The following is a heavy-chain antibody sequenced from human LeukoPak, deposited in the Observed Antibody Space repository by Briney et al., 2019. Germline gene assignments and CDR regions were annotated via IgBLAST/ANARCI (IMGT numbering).Heavy chain of an antibody. V-gene: IGHV5-51*01. D-gene: IGHD3-10*01. J-gene: IGHJ6*03. CDR1: GYSFTSYW. Sequence: GESLKISCKGSGYSFTSYWIGWVRQMPGKGLEWMGIIYPGDSDTRYSPSFQGQVTISADKSISTAYLQWSSLKASDTAMYYCARFGPTYYYCYYMDVWGKGTTVTVSS. CDR3: ARFGPTYYYCYYMDV. CDR2: IYPGDSDT.